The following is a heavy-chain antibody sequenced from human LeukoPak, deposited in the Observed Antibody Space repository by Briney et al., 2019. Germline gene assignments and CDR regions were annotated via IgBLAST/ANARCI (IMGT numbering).Heavy chain of an antibody. CDR2: ISAYNGNT. D-gene: IGHD6-19*01. CDR1: GYTFTSYG. CDR3: ARGSRIAVAVTRFEY. V-gene: IGHV1-18*01. Sequence: ASVKVSCKASGYTFTSYGISWVRQAPGQGLEWMGWISAYNGNTNYAQKLQGRVTMTTDTSTSTAYMELRSLRSDDTAVYYCARGSRIAVAVTRFEYGGQGTLVTVSS. J-gene: IGHJ4*02.